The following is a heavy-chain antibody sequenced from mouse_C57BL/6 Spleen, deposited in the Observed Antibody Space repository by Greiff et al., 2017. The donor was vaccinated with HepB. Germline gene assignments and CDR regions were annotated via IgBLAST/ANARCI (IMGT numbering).Heavy chain of an antibody. CDR1: GYTFTSYW. V-gene: IGHV1-64*01. CDR3: AREGYYGSTRTWFAY. J-gene: IGHJ3*01. D-gene: IGHD2-2*01. Sequence: QVQLKQPGAELVKPGASVKLSCKASGYTFTSYWMHWVKQRPGQGLEWIGMIHPNSGSTNYNEKFKSKATLTVDKSSSTAYMQLSSLTSEDSAVYYCAREGYYGSTRTWFAYWGQGTLVTVSA. CDR2: IHPNSGST.